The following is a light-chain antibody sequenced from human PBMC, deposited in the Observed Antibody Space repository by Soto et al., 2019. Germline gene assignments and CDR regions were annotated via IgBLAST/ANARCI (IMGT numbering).Light chain of an antibody. CDR3: QQRSNWPIT. CDR1: QSVTNC. CDR2: DAS. V-gene: IGKV3-11*01. J-gene: IGKJ5*01. Sequence: EILLTQSPDTLSLSPGERATLSCRASQSVTNCIAWYQQRPGQAPRLLIYDASNRETGVPARFSGSGSGTDFTLTISSLQPEDFAVYYCQQRSNWPITFGQGTRLEI.